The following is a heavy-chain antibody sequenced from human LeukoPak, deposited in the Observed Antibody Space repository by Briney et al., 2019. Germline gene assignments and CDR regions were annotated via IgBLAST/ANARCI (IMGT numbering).Heavy chain of an antibody. CDR2: INPNSGGT. D-gene: IGHD6-13*01. Sequence: GSVSVSCTASGYTFTGYDMHWVRQAPGQGLEWMGWINPNSGGTNYAQKFQGRVTMTRATSISTAYMELSRLRSDDTDVYYCARETPIAVAGAPDYWGQGTLVTVSS. CDR1: GYTFTGYD. J-gene: IGHJ4*02. V-gene: IGHV1-2*02. CDR3: ARETPIAVAGAPDY.